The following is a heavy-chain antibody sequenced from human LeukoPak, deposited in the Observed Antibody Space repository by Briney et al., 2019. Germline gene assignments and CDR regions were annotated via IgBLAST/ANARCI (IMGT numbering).Heavy chain of an antibody. D-gene: IGHD7-27*01. CDR3: ARRHATNWGSRGVQDY. CDR2: IYTSGST. V-gene: IGHV4-4*07. CDR1: CGSISSYY. J-gene: IGHJ4*02. Sequence: SETLSLTCTVACGSISSYYWSWIRQPAGKGLEWIGRIYTSGSTNYNPSLKSRVTMSVDTSKKQFSLKLSSVTAADAAAYYCARRHATNWGSRGVQDYWGQGTLVTVSS.